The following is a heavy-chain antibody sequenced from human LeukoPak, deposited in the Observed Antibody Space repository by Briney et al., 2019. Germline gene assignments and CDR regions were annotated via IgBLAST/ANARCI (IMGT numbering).Heavy chain of an antibody. J-gene: IGHJ6*04. CDR3: ARDRYNWNYGAQDV. V-gene: IGHV3-20*04. CDR2: INWNGGST. D-gene: IGHD1-7*01. CDR1: GFTFDDYG. Sequence: GGVLRLSCAASGFTFDDYGMSWVRQAPGKGLEWVSGINWNGGSTGYADSVKGRFTISRDNAKNSLYLQMNSLRAEDTALYYCARDRYNWNYGAQDVWGKGTTVAVSS.